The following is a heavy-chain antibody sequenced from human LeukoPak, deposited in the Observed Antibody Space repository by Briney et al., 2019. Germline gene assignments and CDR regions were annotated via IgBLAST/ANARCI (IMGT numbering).Heavy chain of an antibody. V-gene: IGHV3-23*01. J-gene: IGHJ4*02. Sequence: GGSLRLSCAASGFTFSSYAMSWVRQAPGKGLEWVSAICGSGGSTYYADSVKGRVTISRDNSKNTLYLQMNSLRAEDTAVYYCAKVLNYYGSGYFDYWGQGTLVTVSS. CDR2: ICGSGGST. D-gene: IGHD3-10*01. CDR3: AKVLNYYGSGYFDY. CDR1: GFTFSSYA.